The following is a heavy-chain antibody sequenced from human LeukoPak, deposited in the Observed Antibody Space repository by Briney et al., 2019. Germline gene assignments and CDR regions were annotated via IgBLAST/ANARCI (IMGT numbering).Heavy chain of an antibody. J-gene: IGHJ4*02. V-gene: IGHV3-48*01. Sequence: GGSLRLSCAASGFTFSSYSMNWVRQAPGKGLEWVSYISSSSSTIYYADSVKDRFTISRDNFKNTLYLQMNSLRAEDTAVYYCARDDRGYGDYWGQGTLVTVSS. CDR1: GFTFSSYS. D-gene: IGHD5-12*01. CDR2: ISSSSSTI. CDR3: ARDDRGYGDY.